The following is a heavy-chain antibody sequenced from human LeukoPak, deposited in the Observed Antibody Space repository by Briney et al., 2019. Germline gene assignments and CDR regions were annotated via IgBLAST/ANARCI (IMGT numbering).Heavy chain of an antibody. Sequence: SETLSLTCAVYGGSFSGYYWTWIRQPPGKGLEWIGEICHSGSTNYNPSLKSRVTISIDTSKNQFSLKLSSVTAADTAVYFCARGQVGPRLADWGQGTLVTVSS. CDR3: ARGQVGPRLAD. CDR2: ICHSGST. CDR1: GGSFSGYY. V-gene: IGHV4-34*01. J-gene: IGHJ4*02. D-gene: IGHD1-26*01.